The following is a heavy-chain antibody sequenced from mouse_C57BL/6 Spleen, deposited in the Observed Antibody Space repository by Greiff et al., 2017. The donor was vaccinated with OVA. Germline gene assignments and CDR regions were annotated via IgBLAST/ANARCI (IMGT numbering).Heavy chain of an antibody. J-gene: IGHJ4*01. CDR3: TRWGYYGSSPYAMDY. CDR2: IDPETGGT. V-gene: IGHV1-15*01. D-gene: IGHD1-1*01. CDR1: GYTFTDYE. Sequence: VQLQQSGAELVRPGASVTLSCKASGYTFTDYEMHWVKQTPVPGLEWIGAIDPETGGTAYNQKFKGKAILTADKSSSTAYMELRGLTSEDSAVYYCTRWGYYGSSPYAMDYWGQGTSVTVSS.